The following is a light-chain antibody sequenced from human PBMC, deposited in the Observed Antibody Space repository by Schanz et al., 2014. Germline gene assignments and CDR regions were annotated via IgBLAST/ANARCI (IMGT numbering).Light chain of an antibody. Sequence: EIVMTQSPATLSVSPGERATLSCRASQSVSSNLAWYQKRPGQAPRLLMYNAHTRATGIPVRFSGSGSGTEFSLTISNLQSEDFAVYYCQQYNNWPWTFGQGTKVDSK. J-gene: IGKJ1*01. CDR3: QQYNNWPWT. CDR2: NAH. V-gene: IGKV3-15*01. CDR1: QSVSSN.